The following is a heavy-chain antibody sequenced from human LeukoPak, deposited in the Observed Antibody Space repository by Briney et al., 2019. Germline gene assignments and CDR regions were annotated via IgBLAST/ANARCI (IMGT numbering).Heavy chain of an antibody. CDR1: GDSISSYY. D-gene: IGHD6-25*01. V-gene: IGHV4-59*08. CDR3: ARRGNVKASPLDY. CDR2: TYYSGTT. J-gene: IGHJ4*02. Sequence: LETLSLTCTVSGDSISSYYWSCIRQPPGEGLEWIGYTYYSGTTNYNPSLKSRVTISVDTSQNQFSLKLSSVTAADTAVYYCARRGNVKASPLDYWGQGNLVTVSS.